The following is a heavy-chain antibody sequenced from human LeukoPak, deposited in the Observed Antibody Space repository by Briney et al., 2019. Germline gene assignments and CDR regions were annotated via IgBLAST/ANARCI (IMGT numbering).Heavy chain of an antibody. D-gene: IGHD6-13*01. J-gene: IGHJ3*02. Sequence: ASVKVSCKASGYTFTSYGISWVRQAPGQGLEWMGWISAYNGNTNYAQKLQGRVTMTTDTSTSTAYVELRSLRSDDTAVYCCASRVGSSWGGDAFDIWGQGTMVTVSS. CDR3: ASRVGSSWGGDAFDI. V-gene: IGHV1-18*01. CDR2: ISAYNGNT. CDR1: GYTFTSYG.